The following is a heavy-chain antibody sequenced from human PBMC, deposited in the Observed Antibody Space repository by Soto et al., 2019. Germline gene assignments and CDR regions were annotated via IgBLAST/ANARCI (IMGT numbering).Heavy chain of an antibody. CDR3: ARQGFGPLHGLVDV. CDR2: VHHSWGS. D-gene: IGHD3-10*01. J-gene: IGHJ6*02. V-gene: IGHV4-59*08. CDR1: GGSISSYY. Sequence: QVQLQESGPGLVKPSETLSLSCTVSGGSISSYYWSWFRQSPGKRMEWIGYVHHSWGSSYNPSLRSRVAISLYTCKSQISLRVTSVTATDTDVYYCARQGFGPLHGLVDVWGQGTTVTVSS.